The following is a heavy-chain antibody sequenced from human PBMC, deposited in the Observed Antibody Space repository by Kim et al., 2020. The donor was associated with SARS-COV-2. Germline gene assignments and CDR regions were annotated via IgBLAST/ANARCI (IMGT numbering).Heavy chain of an antibody. Sequence: GGSLRLSCAASGFTFSSYSMNWVRQAPGKGLEWVSYISSSSSTIYYADSVKGRFTISRDNAKNSLYLQMNSLRDEDTAVYYCARLAAAGTIWWFDPWGQGTLVTVSS. J-gene: IGHJ5*02. CDR3: ARLAAAGTIWWFDP. CDR1: GFTFSSYS. D-gene: IGHD6-13*01. V-gene: IGHV3-48*02. CDR2: ISSSSSTI.